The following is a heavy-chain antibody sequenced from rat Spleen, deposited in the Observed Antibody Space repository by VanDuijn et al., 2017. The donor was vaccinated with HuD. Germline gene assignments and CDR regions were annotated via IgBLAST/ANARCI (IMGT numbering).Heavy chain of an antibody. D-gene: IGHD1-12*02. CDR3: ARHLYDGTYFPFAY. Sequence: EVQLVESDGGLVQPGRSLKLSCAASGFTFSDYYMAWVRQAPTKGLEWVATLSYDASAPYYRDSVKGRFTISRDNAKSTLYLQMDSLRSEDTAIYYCARHLYDGTYFPFAYWGQGTLVTVSS. CDR1: GFTFSDYY. V-gene: IGHV5-29*01. CDR2: LSYDASAP. J-gene: IGHJ3*01.